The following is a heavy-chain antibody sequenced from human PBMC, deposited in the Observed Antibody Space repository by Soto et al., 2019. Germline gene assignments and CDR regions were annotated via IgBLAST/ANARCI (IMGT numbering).Heavy chain of an antibody. CDR2: INPNSGGT. D-gene: IGHD3-3*01. V-gene: IGHV1-2*02. Sequence: ASVKVSCKASGYTFTGYYMHWVRQAPGQGLEWMGWINPNSGGTNYAQKFQGRVTMTRDTSISTAYMELSRLRSDDTAVYYCARDYRPLPRRFLEWLSSYYFDYWGQGTLVTVSS. CDR3: ARDYRPLPRRFLEWLSSYYFDY. J-gene: IGHJ4*02. CDR1: GYTFTGYY.